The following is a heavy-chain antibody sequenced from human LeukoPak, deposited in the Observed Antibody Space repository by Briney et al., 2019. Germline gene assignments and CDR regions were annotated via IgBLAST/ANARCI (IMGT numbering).Heavy chain of an antibody. D-gene: IGHD3-16*02. CDR2: INHSGST. CDR3: ASIMITFGGGIVDY. CDR1: GGSFSGYY. V-gene: IGHV4-34*01. J-gene: IGHJ4*02. Sequence: SETLSLTCAVDGGSFSGYYWSWIRQPPGKGLEWIGEINHSGSTNYNPSLKSRVTISVDTSKNQFSLKLSSVTAADTAVYYCASIMITFGGGIVDYWGQGTLVTVSS.